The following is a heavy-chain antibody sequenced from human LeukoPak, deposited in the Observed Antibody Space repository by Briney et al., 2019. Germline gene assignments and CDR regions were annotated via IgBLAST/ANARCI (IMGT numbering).Heavy chain of an antibody. CDR1: GGSISSGGYY. Sequence: PSQTLSLTCTVSGGSISSGGYYWSWIRQHPGKGLEWIGYINYSGSTYYNPSLKSRVTISVDTSKNQFSLKLSSVTAADTAVYYCARVGYDSSGYYPNFDYWGQGTLVTVSS. J-gene: IGHJ4*02. CDR3: ARVGYDSSGYYPNFDY. CDR2: INYSGST. D-gene: IGHD3-22*01. V-gene: IGHV4-31*03.